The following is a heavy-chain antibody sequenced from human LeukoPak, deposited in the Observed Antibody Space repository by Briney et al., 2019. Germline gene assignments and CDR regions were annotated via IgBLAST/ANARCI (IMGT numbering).Heavy chain of an antibody. D-gene: IGHD2-2*01. CDR2: IIPIFGTA. CDR3: ASEYCSSTSCSPAPFDY. J-gene: IGHJ4*02. CDR1: GGTFSSYA. V-gene: IGHV1-69*13. Sequence: GASVKVSCKASGGTFSSYAISWVRQAPGQGLEWMGGIIPIFGTANYAQKFQGRVTITADESTSTAYMELSSLRSEDTAAYYCASEYCSSTSCSPAPFDYWGQGTLVTVSS.